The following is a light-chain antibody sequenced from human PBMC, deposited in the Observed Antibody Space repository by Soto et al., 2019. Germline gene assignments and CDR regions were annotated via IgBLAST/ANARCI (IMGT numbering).Light chain of an antibody. CDR3: GTWDSSLSAVV. V-gene: IGLV1-51*01. J-gene: IGLJ2*01. Sequence: QSALTQPPSVSAAPGQKVTISCSGSSSNIGNNFVSWYQHLPGTAPKLLIYDNIERPSGIPDRFSGSKSGTSATLDITGLQTGDEADYYCGTWDSSLSAVVFGGGTKLTVL. CDR1: SSNIGNNF. CDR2: DNI.